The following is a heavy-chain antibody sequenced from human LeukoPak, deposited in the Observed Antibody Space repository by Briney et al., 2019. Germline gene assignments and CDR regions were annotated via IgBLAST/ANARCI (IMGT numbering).Heavy chain of an antibody. CDR2: ISAYNGNT. CDR1: GYTFTSYG. V-gene: IGHV1-18*01. J-gene: IGHJ6*03. D-gene: IGHD2-2*01. Sequence: GASVKVSCKASGYTFTSYGISWVRQAPGQGLEWMGWISAYNGNTNYAQKLQGRVTMTTDTSTSTAYMELRSLRSDDTAVYYCASRYQLLSQAPYYYYYMDVWGKGTTVTVSS. CDR3: ASRYQLLSQAPYYYYYMDV.